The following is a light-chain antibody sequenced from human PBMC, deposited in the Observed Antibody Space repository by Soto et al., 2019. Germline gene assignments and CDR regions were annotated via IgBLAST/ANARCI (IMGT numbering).Light chain of an antibody. Sequence: DIQMTQSPSSLSASVGDRVTITCRASQSISSYLNWYQQKPGKAPNLLIYAAFSLQSGVPSRFSGSGSGTDFTLTISSLQPEDVATYYCHQSYSTQLYTFGQGTKLEIK. V-gene: IGKV1-39*01. CDR3: HQSYSTQLYT. J-gene: IGKJ2*01. CDR2: AAF. CDR1: QSISSY.